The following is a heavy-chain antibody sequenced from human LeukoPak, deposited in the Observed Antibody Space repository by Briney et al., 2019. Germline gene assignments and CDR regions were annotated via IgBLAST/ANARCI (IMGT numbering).Heavy chain of an antibody. V-gene: IGHV1-2*06. J-gene: IGHJ4*02. CDR2: INPNSGGT. Sequence: ASVKVSCKASGYTFTGYYMHWVRQAPGQGLEWMGRINPNSGGTNYAQKFQGRVTMTRDTSISTAYMELSRLRSDDTAVYYCARDWSPYYYDSSAYPGDSDYWGQGTLVTVSS. CDR1: GYTFTGYY. CDR3: ARDWSPYYYDSSAYPGDSDY. D-gene: IGHD3-22*01.